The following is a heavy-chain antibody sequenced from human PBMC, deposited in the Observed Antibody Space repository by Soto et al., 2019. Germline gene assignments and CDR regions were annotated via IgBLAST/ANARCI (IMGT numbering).Heavy chain of an antibody. CDR2: INPNSGVT. CDR1: GYTFTGYF. D-gene: IGHD3-3*01. Sequence: QVQLVQSGAEVKKPGASVKVSCKASGYTFTGYFMHWVRQAPGQGLEWMGSINPNSGVTKYAQKFQGRVTLTRDTSINTAYMEMIMLRSDDTALYYCARGGGTILAPLPWGQGTLVNVSS. CDR3: ARGGGTILAPLP. V-gene: IGHV1-2*02. J-gene: IGHJ5*02.